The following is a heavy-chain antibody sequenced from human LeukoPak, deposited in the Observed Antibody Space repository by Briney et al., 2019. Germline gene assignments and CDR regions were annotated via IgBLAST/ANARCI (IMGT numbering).Heavy chain of an antibody. Sequence: SETLSLTCAVYGGSISSYYWSWIRQPAGKGLEWIGRIYTSGSTNYNPSLKSRVTMSVDTSKNLFSLKLSSVTAADTAVYYCARDLYGDYVEINWFDPWGQGTLVTVSS. V-gene: IGHV4-4*07. CDR1: GGSISSYY. CDR2: IYTSGST. J-gene: IGHJ5*02. CDR3: ARDLYGDYVEINWFDP. D-gene: IGHD4-17*01.